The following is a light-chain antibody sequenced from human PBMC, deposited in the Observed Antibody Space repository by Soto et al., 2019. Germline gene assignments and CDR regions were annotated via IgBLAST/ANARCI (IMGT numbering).Light chain of an antibody. J-gene: IGLJ3*02. Sequence: QSVLTQPPSASGTPGQRVTISCSGSSSNIRSNTVHWYQQLPGTAPKLLIYSNNQRPSGVPDRFSVSKSGTSASLAISGLQSEDEADYYCAAWDDSLNGWVFGGGTKLTAL. V-gene: IGLV1-44*01. CDR3: AAWDDSLNGWV. CDR1: SSNIRSNT. CDR2: SNN.